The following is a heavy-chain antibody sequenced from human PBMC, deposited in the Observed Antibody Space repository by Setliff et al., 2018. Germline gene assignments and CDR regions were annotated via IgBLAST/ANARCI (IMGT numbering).Heavy chain of an antibody. V-gene: IGHV4-38-2*02. D-gene: IGHD6-19*01. Sequence: TSETLSLTCTVSGYSISSGYYWGWIRQPPGKGLEWIGSIYIGGSANYNPSLKSRVTMSIDTSKNQFSLKLNSVTAADMAVYYCAREQWLDPPGYYYMDVWAKGTTVTVSS. CDR3: AREQWLDPPGYYYMDV. CDR1: GYSISSGYY. J-gene: IGHJ6*03. CDR2: IYIGGSA.